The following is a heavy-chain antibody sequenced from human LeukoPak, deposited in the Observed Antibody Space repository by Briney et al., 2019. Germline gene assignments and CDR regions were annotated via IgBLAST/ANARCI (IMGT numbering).Heavy chain of an antibody. D-gene: IGHD3-22*01. CDR2: IGGRGGTT. Sequence: GGSLRLSCAASGFTFSNYAMSWVRQAPGKGLEWVSTIGGRGGTTYYADSVKGRCSISRDNSRNTLYLQVNSLRAEDTAVYYCAKDREPYFDSSGYPLFFDYWGQGALVTVSS. CDR1: GFTFSNYA. J-gene: IGHJ4*02. CDR3: AKDREPYFDSSGYPLFFDY. V-gene: IGHV3-23*01.